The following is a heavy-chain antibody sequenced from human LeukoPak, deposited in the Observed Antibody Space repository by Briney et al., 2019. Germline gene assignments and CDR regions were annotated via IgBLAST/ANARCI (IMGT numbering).Heavy chain of an antibody. CDR1: TYSISSGYY. CDR3: ARDHSSSWYRRVGAFDI. CDR2: IYHSGSS. D-gene: IGHD6-13*01. Sequence: SETLSLTCTVSTYSISSGYYWGWIRRPPGKGLEWIGSIYHSGSSYYNPSLKSRVTISVDTSKNQFSLKLRSVTAADTAVYYCARDHSSSWYRRVGAFDIWGQGTMVTVSS. J-gene: IGHJ3*02. V-gene: IGHV4-38-2*02.